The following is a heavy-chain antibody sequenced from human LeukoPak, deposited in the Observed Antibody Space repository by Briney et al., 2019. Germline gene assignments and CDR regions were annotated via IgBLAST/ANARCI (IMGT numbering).Heavy chain of an antibody. CDR2: ISYDGSNT. CDR3: AKPYYYGSRSYMDY. D-gene: IGHD3-10*01. CDR1: GFTLSSYG. Sequence: GGSLRLSCAASGFTLSSYGMHWVRQAPGKGLEWVAVISYDGSNTYYADSVKGRFTISRDNSKYMLNLQMNSLRAEDTAVYYCAKPYYYGSRSYMDYWGQGTLVTVSS. V-gene: IGHV3-30*18. J-gene: IGHJ4*02.